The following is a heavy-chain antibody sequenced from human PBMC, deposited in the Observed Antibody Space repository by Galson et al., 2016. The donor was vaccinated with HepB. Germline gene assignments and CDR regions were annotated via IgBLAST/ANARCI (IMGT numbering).Heavy chain of an antibody. CDR2: VYNSEST. CDR1: GGSISGYH. D-gene: IGHD2-8*01. V-gene: IGHV4-59*01. Sequence: ETLSLTCTVSGGSISGYHWSWVRQPPGKGLEWIGYVYNSESTNYSPSLKSRVTISIDMSKSQVSPKLTSVTAADTAVSYCARNRDNMLYWVQGILVTVSS. J-gene: IGHJ4*02. CDR3: ARNRDNMLY.